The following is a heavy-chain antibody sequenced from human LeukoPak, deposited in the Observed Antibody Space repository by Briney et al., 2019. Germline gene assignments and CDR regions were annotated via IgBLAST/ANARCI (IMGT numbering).Heavy chain of an antibody. J-gene: IGHJ4*02. V-gene: IGHV4-59*02. D-gene: IGHD6-13*01. CDR2: IHYSGST. CDR1: GASVSSSY. Sequence: SETLSLTCTVSGASVSSSYWSWIRQPPGKGLEWIGYIHYSGSTNYNPSLKSRVTVSVDTSKNQFSLNLNSVTAADTAMYYCARAYSIAAVFDYWGQGTLVTVSS. CDR3: ARAYSIAAVFDY.